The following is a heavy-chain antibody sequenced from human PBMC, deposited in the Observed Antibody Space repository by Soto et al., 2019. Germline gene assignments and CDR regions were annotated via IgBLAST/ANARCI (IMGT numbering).Heavy chain of an antibody. CDR3: ARLDSRGVVAATPEMSWFDP. CDR1: GGSISSYY. J-gene: IGHJ5*02. D-gene: IGHD2-15*01. V-gene: IGHV4-59*01. Sequence: SETLSLTCTVSGGSISSYYGSWIRQPPGKGLEWIGYIYYSGRTNYNPSRKSRVTISVDTSKNQFYLKLSSVTAADTAVYYCARLDSRGVVAATPEMSWFDPWGQGTLVTVSS. CDR2: IYYSGRT.